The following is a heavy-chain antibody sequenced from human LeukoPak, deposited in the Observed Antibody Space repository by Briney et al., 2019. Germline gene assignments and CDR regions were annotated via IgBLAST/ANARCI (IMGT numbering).Heavy chain of an antibody. D-gene: IGHD3-10*01. V-gene: IGHV3-11*01. J-gene: IGHJ4*02. CDR2: ISSSSSTI. CDR1: GFTFSDYY. Sequence: GGSLRLSCAASGFTFSDYYMSWIRQAPGKGLEWVSYISSSSSTIYYADSVKGRFTISRDNAKNSLYLQMNSLRAEDTAVYYCARVRGVIQYYFDYWGQGTLVTVSS. CDR3: ARVRGVIQYYFDY.